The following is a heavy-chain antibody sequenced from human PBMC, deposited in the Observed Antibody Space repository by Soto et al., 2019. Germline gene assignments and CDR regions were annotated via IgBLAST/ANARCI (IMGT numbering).Heavy chain of an antibody. Sequence: SETLSLTCTVSGGSISSGDYYWSWIRQPPGKGLEWIGYIYYSGSTYYNPSLKSRVTISVDTSKNQFSLKLSSVTAADTAVYYCARAGVTMVRGVIYYFDYWGQGTLVTVSS. J-gene: IGHJ4*02. CDR3: ARAGVTMVRGVIYYFDY. CDR2: IYYSGST. V-gene: IGHV4-30-4*01. CDR1: GGSISSGDYY. D-gene: IGHD3-10*01.